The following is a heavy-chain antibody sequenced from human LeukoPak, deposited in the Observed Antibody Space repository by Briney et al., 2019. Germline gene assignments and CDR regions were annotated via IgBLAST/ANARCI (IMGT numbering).Heavy chain of an antibody. CDR1: GYTFTGYY. Sequence: GASVKVSCKASGYTFTGYYMHWVRQAPGQGLEWMGWINPNSGGTNYAQKFQGRVTMTRDTSINTAYMELKRLTSDDTAIYYCARANSKDCSSVNCQEWFDPWGQGTLVTVSS. J-gene: IGHJ5*02. CDR2: INPNSGGT. D-gene: IGHD2-2*01. CDR3: ARANSKDCSSVNCQEWFDP. V-gene: IGHV1-2*02.